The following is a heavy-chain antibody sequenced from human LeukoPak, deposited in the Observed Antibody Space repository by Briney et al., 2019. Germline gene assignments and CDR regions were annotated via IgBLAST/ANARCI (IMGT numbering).Heavy chain of an antibody. D-gene: IGHD5-12*01. J-gene: IGHJ4*02. CDR1: GFTFSSYG. Sequence: GGSLRLSCAASGFTFSSYGLRWVRQAPGKGLEWVSGISGSGGSTYYADSVKGRFTISRDNSKNTLYLQMNSLRAEDTAVYYCAIGGGGYDYRPDYWGQGALATVSP. CDR2: ISGSGGST. V-gene: IGHV3-23*01. CDR3: AIGGGGYDYRPDY.